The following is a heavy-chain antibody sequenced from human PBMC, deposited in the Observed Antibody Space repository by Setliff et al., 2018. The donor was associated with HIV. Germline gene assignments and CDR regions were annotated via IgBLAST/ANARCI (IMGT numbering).Heavy chain of an antibody. CDR2: TKYDGSES. D-gene: IGHD3-22*01. V-gene: IGHV3-7*03. CDR1: GFTFGDYS. J-gene: IGHJ4*02. CDR3: ARAYNVYDYRFDSSGYDY. Sequence: GGSLRLSCAASGFTFGDYSMNWVRQVPGKGLEWVSNTKYDGSESYYVDSVKGRLIASTDNAKNSLFLQMNSLKAEDTAVYYCARAYNVYDYRFDSSGYDYWGQGTLVTAPQ.